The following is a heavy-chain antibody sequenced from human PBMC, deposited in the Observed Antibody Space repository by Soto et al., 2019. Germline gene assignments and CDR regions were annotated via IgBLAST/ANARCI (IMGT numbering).Heavy chain of an antibody. CDR1: GYTSTSYA. J-gene: IGHJ4*02. Sequence: QVQLVQSGAEVKRPGASVKVSCKASGYTSTSYAMHWVRQAPGQRLEWMGWINSGNGNTKYSQNFQGRVTITRDTSKSTAYMELSSLRSEDTAVYYCASDRCTGGSCDAFNYWGQGTLVTVSS. CDR3: ASDRCTGGSCDAFNY. V-gene: IGHV1-3*01. D-gene: IGHD2-15*01. CDR2: INSGNGNT.